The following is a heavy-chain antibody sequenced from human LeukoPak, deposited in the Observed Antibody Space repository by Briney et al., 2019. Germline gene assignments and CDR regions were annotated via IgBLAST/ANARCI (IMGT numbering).Heavy chain of an antibody. V-gene: IGHV4-34*01. CDR1: GGSFSGYY. D-gene: IGHD6-13*01. Sequence: PSETLSLTCAVYGGSFSGYYWSWIRQPPGKGLEWIAEINHSGSTNYNPSLKSRVTISVDTSKNQFSLKLSSVTAADTAVYYCARYTAGTGSSWSLYYFDYWGQGTLVTVSS. J-gene: IGHJ4*02. CDR2: INHSGST. CDR3: ARYTAGTGSSWSLYYFDY.